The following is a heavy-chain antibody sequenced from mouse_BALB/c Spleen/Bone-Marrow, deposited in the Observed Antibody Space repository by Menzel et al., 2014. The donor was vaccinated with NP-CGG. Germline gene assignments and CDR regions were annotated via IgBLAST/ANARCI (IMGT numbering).Heavy chain of an antibody. CDR3: ASYYYGRSSFTY. CDR1: GFNIKDTY. J-gene: IGHJ3*01. D-gene: IGHD1-1*01. Sequence: EVQGVESGAELVKPGASVKLSCTASGFNIKDTYMHWVRQRPEQGLEWIGRIDPANDNTKYDPKFQGKATITADTSSNTAYLQLSSLTSEDTAVYYCASYYYGRSSFTYWGQGTLVTVSA. V-gene: IGHV14-3*02. CDR2: IDPANDNT.